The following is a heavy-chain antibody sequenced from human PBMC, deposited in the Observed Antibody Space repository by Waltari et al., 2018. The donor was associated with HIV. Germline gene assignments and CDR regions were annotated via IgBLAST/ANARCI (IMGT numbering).Heavy chain of an antibody. CDR1: GFTFSSYT. CDR3: ARVYGSGSIDY. V-gene: IGHV3-21*01. J-gene: IGHJ4*02. CDR2: ISSRSSYI. D-gene: IGHD6-19*01. Sequence: EVQLVESGGGLVKPGGSLRLSCEASGFTFSSYTTNWVRQGPGKGLEGVSSISSRSSYIVYADSVKGRFSISRDNAKNSLYLQMNSLRAEDTAVYYCARVYGSGSIDYWGQGTLVTVSS.